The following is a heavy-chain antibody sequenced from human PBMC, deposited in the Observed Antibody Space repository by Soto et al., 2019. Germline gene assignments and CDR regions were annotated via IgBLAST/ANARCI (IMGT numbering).Heavy chain of an antibody. D-gene: IGHD3-16*02. CDR3: ARGAPYDYVWGSYRSGVLSY. V-gene: IGHV4-34*01. CDR2: INHSGST. CDR1: GGSFSGYY. J-gene: IGHJ4*02. Sequence: ASETLSLTCAVYGGSFSGYYWSWIRQPPGKGLEWIGEINHSGSTNYNPSLKSRVTISVDTSKNQFPLKLSSVTAADTAVYYCARGAPYDYVWGSYRSGVLSYWGQGTLVTVSS.